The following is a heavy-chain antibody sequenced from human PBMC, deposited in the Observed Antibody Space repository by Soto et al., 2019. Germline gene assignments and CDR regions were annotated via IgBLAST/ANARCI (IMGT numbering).Heavy chain of an antibody. Sequence: QVQLVESGGGVVQPGRSLRLSCAASGFTFSSYGMHWVRQAPGKGLEWVAVIWYDGSNKYYADSVKGRFTISRDNSKNTLYLQMNSLRAEDTAVYYCAREEIRGITIFGVVTGTDGMDVWGQGTTVTVSS. V-gene: IGHV3-33*01. CDR1: GFTFSSYG. D-gene: IGHD3-3*01. J-gene: IGHJ6*02. CDR3: AREEIRGITIFGVVTGTDGMDV. CDR2: IWYDGSNK.